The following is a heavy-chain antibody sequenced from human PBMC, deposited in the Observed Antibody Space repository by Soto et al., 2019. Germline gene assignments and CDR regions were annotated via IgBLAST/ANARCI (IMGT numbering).Heavy chain of an antibody. V-gene: IGHV2-5*02. D-gene: IGHD5-12*01. CDR1: GFSLSTSGVG. CDR2: IYWEDDK. J-gene: IGHJ4*02. Sequence: QITLKESGPTLVKPTQTLTLTCTFSGFSLSTSGVGVGWIRQPPGKALEWLALIYWEDDKRYSPSLKSRLTITKDTSKNQVVLTMTNMDPVDTATYYCAHRRSGYSGYAYFDYWGQGTLVTVSS. CDR3: AHRRSGYSGYAYFDY.